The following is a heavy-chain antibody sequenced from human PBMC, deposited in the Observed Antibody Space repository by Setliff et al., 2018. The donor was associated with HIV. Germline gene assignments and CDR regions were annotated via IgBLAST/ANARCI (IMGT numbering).Heavy chain of an antibody. Sequence: PGGSLRLSCAASGFTLNHAWMSWVRQVPGKGLEWVGRIKTKTDGGTTDYAAPVKGRFTISRDGSDDTLYLQMISLKTEDTAVYYCTKGPGKGSFMDQWGQGTLVTVSS. J-gene: IGHJ4*02. D-gene: IGHD6-13*01. V-gene: IGHV3-15*01. CDR3: TKGPGKGSFMDQ. CDR2: IKTKTDGGTT. CDR1: GFTLNHAW.